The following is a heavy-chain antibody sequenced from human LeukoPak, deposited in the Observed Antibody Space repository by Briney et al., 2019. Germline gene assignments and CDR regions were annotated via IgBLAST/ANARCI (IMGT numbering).Heavy chain of an antibody. CDR2: INPSGGST. V-gene: IGHV1-46*01. Sequence: ASVKVSCKASGYTFTSYYMHWVRQAPGQGLEWMGIINPSGGSTSYAQKFQGRVTMTRDTSTSTVYMELSSLRSEDTAVYYCASWANYYDSRGYRHGAFDIWGQGTMVTVSS. J-gene: IGHJ3*02. CDR3: ASWANYYDSRGYRHGAFDI. CDR1: GYTFTSYY. D-gene: IGHD3-22*01.